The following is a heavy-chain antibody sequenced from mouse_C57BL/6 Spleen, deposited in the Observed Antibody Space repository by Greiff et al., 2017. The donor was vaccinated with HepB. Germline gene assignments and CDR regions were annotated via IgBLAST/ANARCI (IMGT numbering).Heavy chain of an antibody. D-gene: IGHD2-5*01. V-gene: IGHV14-1*01. J-gene: IGHJ4*01. Sequence: EVQLQQSGAELVRPGASVKLSCTASGFNIKDYYMHWVKQRPEQGLEWIGRIDPEDGDTEYAPKFQGKATLTADTSSNTAYLQLSSLTSEDTAVYYCTTFYYSNLYAMDDWGQGTSVTVSS. CDR2: IDPEDGDT. CDR3: TTFYYSNLYAMDD. CDR1: GFNIKDYY.